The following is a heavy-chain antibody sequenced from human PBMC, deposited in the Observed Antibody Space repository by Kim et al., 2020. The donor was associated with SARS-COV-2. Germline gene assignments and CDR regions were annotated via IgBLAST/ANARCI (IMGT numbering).Heavy chain of an antibody. CDR2: ISYDGSNK. D-gene: IGHD6-13*01. V-gene: IGHV3-30*04. Sequence: GGSLRLSCAASGFTFSTYAMHWVRQAPGKGLEWVTVISYDGSNKYYADSVKGRFTISRDNSKNTLYLQMNGLRAEDTALYYCVSHHRGSTWYDYWGQGTLVTVSS. J-gene: IGHJ4*02. CDR1: GFTFSTYA. CDR3: VSHHRGSTWYDY.